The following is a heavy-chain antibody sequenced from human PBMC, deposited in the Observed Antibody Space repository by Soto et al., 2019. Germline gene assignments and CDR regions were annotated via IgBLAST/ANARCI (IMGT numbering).Heavy chain of an antibody. CDR2: VNPNNGDT. V-gene: IGHV1-8*01. CDR1: GYTFSNYD. D-gene: IGHD3-10*01. J-gene: IGHJ4*02. CDR3: VKVSRKGSAIDFDY. Sequence: QVQLVQSGAELKKPGASVKVSCKASGYTFSNYDMNWVRQATGQGPEWIGWVNPNNGDTGYAQKFQGRVTLTTDITTTTAYMELTILRTEDTAIYYCVKVSRKGSAIDFDYWGQGTLITVSS.